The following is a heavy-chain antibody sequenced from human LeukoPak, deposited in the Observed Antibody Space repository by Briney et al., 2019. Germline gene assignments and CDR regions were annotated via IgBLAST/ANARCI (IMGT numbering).Heavy chain of an antibody. CDR1: GFTFSSYG. CDR3: AKDWDTMVRGIIQDYYYGMDV. D-gene: IGHD3-10*01. J-gene: IGHJ6*02. CDR2: ISYDGSNK. V-gene: IGHV3-30*18. Sequence: PGRSLRLSCAASGFTFSSYGMHWVRQAPGKGLEWVAVISYDGSNKYYADSVKGRFTISRDNSKNTLCLQMNSLRAEDTAVYYCAKDWDTMVRGIIQDYYYGMDVWGQGTTVTVSS.